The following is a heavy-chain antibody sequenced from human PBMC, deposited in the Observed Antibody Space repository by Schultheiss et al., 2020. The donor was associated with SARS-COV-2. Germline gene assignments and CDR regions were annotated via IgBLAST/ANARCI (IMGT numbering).Heavy chain of an antibody. CDR2: INHSGST. CDR1: GGSFSGYY. J-gene: IGHJ5*02. D-gene: IGHD2-15*01. Sequence: SETLSLTCAVYGGSFSGYYWSWIRQPPGKGLEWIGEINHSGSTNYNPSLKSRVTISVDTSKNQFSLKLSSMTAADTAVYYCARMVVVAATLGWFDPWGQGTLVTVSS. CDR3: ARMVVVAATLGWFDP. V-gene: IGHV4-34*01.